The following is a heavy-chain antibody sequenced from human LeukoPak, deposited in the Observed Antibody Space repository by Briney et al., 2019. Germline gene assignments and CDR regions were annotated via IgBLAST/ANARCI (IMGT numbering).Heavy chain of an antibody. Sequence: GGSLRLSCAGSGFTFSTYWMTWVRQAPGKGLEWVSSISGSGGTTYYPDSVKGRFTISRDNSKNTLYLQMNSLRAEDTALYYCANRGSSQPTYYFDYWGQGTLVTVSS. CDR3: ANRGSSQPTYYFDY. CDR1: GFTFSTYW. CDR2: ISGSGGTT. V-gene: IGHV3-23*01. J-gene: IGHJ4*02. D-gene: IGHD6-13*01.